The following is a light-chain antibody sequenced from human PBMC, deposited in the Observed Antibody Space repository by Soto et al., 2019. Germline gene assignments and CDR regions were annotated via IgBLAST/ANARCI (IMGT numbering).Light chain of an antibody. J-gene: IGKJ1*01. Sequence: EVVLTHSPGTLSLSPGERATLSFRASQSVSSSYLAWYQQKPGQAPRLLLYGASSRATGIPDRFSGSGSGTDFTLTISRLEPEDFAVYYCQQYGSSTWTFGQGTKVDIK. CDR2: GAS. CDR3: QQYGSSTWT. V-gene: IGKV3-20*01. CDR1: QSVSSSY.